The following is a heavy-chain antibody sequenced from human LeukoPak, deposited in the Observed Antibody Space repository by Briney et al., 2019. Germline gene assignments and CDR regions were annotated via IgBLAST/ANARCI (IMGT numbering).Heavy chain of an antibody. CDR3: ARGDSSGYYYSLDY. D-gene: IGHD3-22*01. CDR1: GYTFTSYD. J-gene: IGHJ4*02. Sequence: ASVKVSCKASGYTFTSYDINWVRQATGQGLEWMGWMNPNSGNTGYAQKFQGRVTMTRNTSISTAYMELSSLRSEDTAVYYWARGDSSGYYYSLDYWGQGTLVTVSS. V-gene: IGHV1-8*01. CDR2: MNPNSGNT.